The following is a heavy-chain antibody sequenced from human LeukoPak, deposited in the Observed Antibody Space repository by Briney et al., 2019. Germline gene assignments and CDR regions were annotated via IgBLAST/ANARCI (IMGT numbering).Heavy chain of an antibody. J-gene: IGHJ4*02. CDR2: IRYDGSNK. D-gene: IGHD3-22*01. V-gene: IGHV3-30*02. CDR1: GFTFSSYG. Sequence: PGGSLRLSCAASGFTFSSYGMHWVRQAPGKGLEWVAFIRYDGSNKYYADSVKGRFTISRDNAKKSLYVQMNSLRAEDTAVYYCARGNLYYDSSGFDYWGQGTLVTVSS. CDR3: ARGNLYYDSSGFDY.